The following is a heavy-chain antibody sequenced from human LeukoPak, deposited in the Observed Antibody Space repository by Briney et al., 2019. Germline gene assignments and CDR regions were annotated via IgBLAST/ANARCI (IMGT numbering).Heavy chain of an antibody. V-gene: IGHV1-2*02. J-gene: IGHJ4*02. CDR2: INPNSGGT. CDR3: ATSGIAAAGSAPGG. D-gene: IGHD6-13*01. CDR1: GYTFTGYY. Sequence: ASVKVSCKASGYTFTGYYMHWVRQAPGQGLEWMGWINPNSGGTNYAQKFQGRVTMTRDTSISTAYMELSSLRSEDTAVYYCATSGIAAAGSAPGGWGQGTLVTVSS.